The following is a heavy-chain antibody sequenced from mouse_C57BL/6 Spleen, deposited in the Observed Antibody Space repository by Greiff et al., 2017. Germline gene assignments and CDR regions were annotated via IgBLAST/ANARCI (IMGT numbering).Heavy chain of an antibody. CDR2: ISYGGSN. Sequence: EVKLLESGPGLVKPSQSLSLTCSVTGYSITSGYYWNWIRQFPGNKLEWMGYISYGGSNNYNPSLKNRITITRDTSKNQFFLKLNSVTTEDTATYYCAREALSWGQGTSVTVSS. CDR3: AREALS. D-gene: IGHD1-2*01. V-gene: IGHV3-6*01. J-gene: IGHJ4*01. CDR1: GYSITSGYY.